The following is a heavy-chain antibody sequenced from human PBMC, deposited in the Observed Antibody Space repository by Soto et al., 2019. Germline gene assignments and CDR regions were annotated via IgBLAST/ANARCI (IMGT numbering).Heavy chain of an antibody. J-gene: IGHJ4*02. CDR2: FLASGGNT. V-gene: IGHV1-46*01. CDR3: ARGGATLFGVIDS. D-gene: IGHD3-3*01. CDR1: GYTFTVYY. Sequence: ASVKVSCKASGYTFTVYYIHWVRQAPGQGLEWMGRFLASGGNTDYAQRFWGRISMTRDTSTTNTVSLELTSLTSDDTAVYYCARGGATLFGVIDSWGQGTRVTVSS.